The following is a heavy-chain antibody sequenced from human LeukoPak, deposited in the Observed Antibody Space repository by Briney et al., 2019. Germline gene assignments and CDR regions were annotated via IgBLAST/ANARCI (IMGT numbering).Heavy chain of an antibody. J-gene: IGHJ5*02. CDR2: INPSGGST. CDR3: ARLVLDDTAMATGWFDP. V-gene: IGHV1-46*01. CDR1: GYTFTSYY. D-gene: IGHD5-18*01. Sequence: ASVKVSYKASGYTFTSYYMHWVRQAPGQGLEWMGIINPSGGSTSYAQKFQGRVTMTRDTSTSTVYMELSSLRSEDTAVYYCARLVLDDTAMATGWFDPWGQGTLVTVSS.